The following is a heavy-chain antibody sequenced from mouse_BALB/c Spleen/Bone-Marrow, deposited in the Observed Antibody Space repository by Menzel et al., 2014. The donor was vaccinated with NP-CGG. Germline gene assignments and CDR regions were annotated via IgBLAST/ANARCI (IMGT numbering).Heavy chain of an antibody. J-gene: IGHJ2*01. CDR3: TPGRSFITTVVGPDY. D-gene: IGHD1-1*01. V-gene: IGHV1-5*01. CDR1: GYTFTSYW. CDR2: IYPGNSDT. Sequence: EVQLQQSGTVLARPGASVKMSCKASGYTFTSYWMHWVKQRPGQGLEWIGAIYPGNSDTSYNQKFKGKAKLTAVTSTSTAYMELSSLTNEDSAVYYCTPGRSFITTVVGPDYWGQGTTLTVSS.